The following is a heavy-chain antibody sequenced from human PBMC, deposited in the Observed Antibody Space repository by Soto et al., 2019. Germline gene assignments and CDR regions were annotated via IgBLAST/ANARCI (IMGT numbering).Heavy chain of an antibody. CDR3: ARLNGYCISTNCHGYYGMDV. J-gene: IGHJ6*02. D-gene: IGHD2-2*03. CDR1: GSSISSSSYY. V-gene: IGHV4-39*01. Sequence: TSETLSLTCTVSGSSISSSSYYWGWIRQPPGKGLEWIGSMYSSENTYYNPSLLSRVTISVDTSKNEFSLRLSSVTAADTAVYYCARLNGYCISTNCHGYYGMDVWGQGTTVTVSS. CDR2: MYSSENT.